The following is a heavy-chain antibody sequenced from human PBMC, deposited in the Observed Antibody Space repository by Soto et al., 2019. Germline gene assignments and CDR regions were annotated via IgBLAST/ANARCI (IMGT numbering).Heavy chain of an antibody. J-gene: IGHJ6*02. CDR1: GYTFTSYY. CDR2: INPSGGST. Sequence: VKVSCKASGYTFTSYYMHWVRQAPGQGLEWMGIINPSGGSTSYARKFQGRVTMTRDTSTSTVYMELSSLRSEDTAVYYCASSYSNGWYHYGMDVWGQGTTVTVSS. D-gene: IGHD6-19*01. CDR3: ASSYSNGWYHYGMDV. V-gene: IGHV1-46*01.